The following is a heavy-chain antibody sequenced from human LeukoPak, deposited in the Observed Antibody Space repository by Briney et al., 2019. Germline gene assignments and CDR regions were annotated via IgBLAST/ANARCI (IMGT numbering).Heavy chain of an antibody. CDR3: AKDALSAVTTFDY. CDR1: GFTFSAYA. V-gene: IGHV3-23*01. CDR2: ISASGGST. J-gene: IGHJ4*02. D-gene: IGHD4-17*01. Sequence: PGGSLRLSCEASGFTFSAYAMTWVRQAPGKGLEWVSAISASGGSTYYADSVKGRFSISRDNSKNTVYLQMNSLRVEDTAVYYCAKDALSAVTTFDYWGQGTLVTVSS.